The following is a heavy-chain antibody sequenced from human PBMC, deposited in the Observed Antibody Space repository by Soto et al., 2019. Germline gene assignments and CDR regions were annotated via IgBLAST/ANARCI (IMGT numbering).Heavy chain of an antibody. V-gene: IGHV3-53*02. J-gene: IGHJ4*02. CDR3: ARENILTGVYFDY. CDR2: IYSGGST. Sequence: EVQLVETGGGLIQPGGSLRLSCAASGFTVSSNYMSWVRQAPGKGLEWVSVIYSGGSTYYADSVKGRFTISRDNSKNTLYLQMNSLRAEDTAVYYCARENILTGVYFDYWGQGTLVTVSS. D-gene: IGHD3-9*01. CDR1: GFTVSSNY.